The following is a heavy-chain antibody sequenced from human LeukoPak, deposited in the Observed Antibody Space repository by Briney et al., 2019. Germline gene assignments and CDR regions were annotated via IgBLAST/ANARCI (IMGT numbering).Heavy chain of an antibody. J-gene: IGHJ4*02. CDR3: ARACTGYYDSSGYPCFDY. CDR2: INTSGGST. D-gene: IGHD3-22*01. Sequence: ASVKVSCKASGYTFTSYYMHWVRQAPGQGLEWMGIINTSGGSTSYAQKFQGRVTMTRDTSTSTVYMELSSLRSEDTAVYYCARACTGYYDSSGYPCFDYWGQGTLVTVSS. CDR1: GYTFTSYY. V-gene: IGHV1-46*01.